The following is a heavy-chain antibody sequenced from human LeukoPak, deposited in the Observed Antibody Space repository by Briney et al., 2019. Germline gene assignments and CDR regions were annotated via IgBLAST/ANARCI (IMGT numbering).Heavy chain of an antibody. CDR3: ARERIAAAGTPGWFDP. J-gene: IGHJ5*02. V-gene: IGHV4-59*12. D-gene: IGHD6-13*01. Sequence: SETLSLTCTVSGGSIRSYYWSWIRQPPGKGLEWIGYIYYSGSTNYNPSLKSRVTISVDKSKNQFSLKLSSVTAADTAVYYCARERIAAAGTPGWFDPWGQGTLVTVSS. CDR2: IYYSGST. CDR1: GGSIRSYY.